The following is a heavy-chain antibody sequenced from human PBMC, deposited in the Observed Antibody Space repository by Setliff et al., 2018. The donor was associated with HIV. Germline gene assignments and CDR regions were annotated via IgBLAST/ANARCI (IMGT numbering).Heavy chain of an antibody. J-gene: IGHJ3*02. CDR3: TRKKAGQFGAFNM. V-gene: IGHV4-34*01. D-gene: IGHD6-13*01. Sequence: LSLTCAVYGDSFSGSYWSWIRQSPGTGLEWIGEVNHNGGTNYNPSLKSRVVVSVDRSKNQFSLKLISVTAADTAVYYCTRKKAGQFGAFNMWGRGTLVTVSS. CDR1: GDSFSGSY. CDR2: VNHNGGT.